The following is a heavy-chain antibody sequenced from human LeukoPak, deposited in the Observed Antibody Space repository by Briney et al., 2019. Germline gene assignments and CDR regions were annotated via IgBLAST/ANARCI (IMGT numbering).Heavy chain of an antibody. CDR1: GDSISSSSYY. V-gene: IGHV4-39*07. J-gene: IGHJ3*02. CDR3: ASIAAPMGAFDI. Sequence: SETLSLTCSVSGDSISSSSYYWGWIRQPPGKGLEWIGSIYYSGSTYYNPSLKSRVTISVDTSKNQFSLKLSSVTAADTAVYYCASIAAPMGAFDIWGQGTMVTVSS. D-gene: IGHD6-13*01. CDR2: IYYSGST.